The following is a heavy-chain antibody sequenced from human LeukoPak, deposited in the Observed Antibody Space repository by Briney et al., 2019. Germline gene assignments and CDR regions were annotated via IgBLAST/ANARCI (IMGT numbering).Heavy chain of an antibody. V-gene: IGHV3-30*18. CDR2: ISYDGSNK. CDR1: GFTFRSYG. J-gene: IGHJ3*02. CDR3: AKHPAFDI. Sequence: PGGSLRLSCAASGFTFRSYGMHWVRQAPGKGLEWVAVISYDGSNKHYVDSVKGRFSISRDNSKNTVYLQMNSLRAEDTAVYYCAKHPAFDIWGQGTMVTVSS.